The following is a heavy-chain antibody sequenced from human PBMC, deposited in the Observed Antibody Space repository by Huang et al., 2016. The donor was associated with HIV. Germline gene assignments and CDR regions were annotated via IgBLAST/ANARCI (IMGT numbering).Heavy chain of an antibody. Sequence: QLQLQESGPGLVKASETLSLTCTVSGGSISGRSYFWGWIRQPPGKGLEWIGRIYDTGNADYNPSLRSRVTIYVDTSKNQFSLNLTSVTAADTAVYYCARRGFLDWYFDLWGRGSLVTVSS. CDR3: ARRGFLDWYFDL. V-gene: IGHV4-39*01. CDR2: IYDTGNA. D-gene: IGHD3-10*01. J-gene: IGHJ2*01. CDR1: GGSISGRSYF.